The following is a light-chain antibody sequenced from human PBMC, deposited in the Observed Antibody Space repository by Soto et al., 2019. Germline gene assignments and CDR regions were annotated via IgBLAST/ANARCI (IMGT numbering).Light chain of an antibody. CDR1: QSISSY. V-gene: IGKV1-39*01. CDR2: AAS. CDR3: QQSYSTPST. Sequence: DIQMTQSPSSLSASVGDRVTITCRASQSISSYLNWYQQKPGKAPKLLIYAASSLQSGVPSRFSGSVSGTDFTLTISSLQHEDFATYYCQQSYSTPSTFGQGTKLEMK. J-gene: IGKJ2*02.